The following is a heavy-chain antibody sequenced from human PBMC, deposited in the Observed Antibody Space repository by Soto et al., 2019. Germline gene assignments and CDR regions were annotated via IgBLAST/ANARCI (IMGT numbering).Heavy chain of an antibody. V-gene: IGHV3-30-3*01. CDR2: ISYDGSSK. D-gene: IGHD3-3*01. CDR3: ARVYGFWNDYYIEF. CDR1: GFTFSNFA. Sequence: PGGSLRLSCAASGFTFSNFAIHWVRQAPGKGLEWVTVISYDGSSKYYADSVKGRFTISRDNSKNELFLQMNSLRAEDTAVYYCARVYGFWNDYYIEFWGQGALVTVSS. J-gene: IGHJ4*02.